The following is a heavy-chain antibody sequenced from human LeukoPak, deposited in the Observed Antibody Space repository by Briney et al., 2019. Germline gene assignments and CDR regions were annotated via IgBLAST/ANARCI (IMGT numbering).Heavy chain of an antibody. CDR3: AREGYSYGSYGMDV. D-gene: IGHD5-18*01. CDR1: GFTFSSYS. CDR2: ISSSSTI. Sequence: GGSLRLSCAASGFTFSSYSMSWVRQAPGKGLEWVSYISSSSTIYYADSVKGRFTISRDNAKNSLYRQMNSLRDEDTAVYYCAREGYSYGSYGMDVWGQGTTVTVSS. J-gene: IGHJ6*02. V-gene: IGHV3-48*02.